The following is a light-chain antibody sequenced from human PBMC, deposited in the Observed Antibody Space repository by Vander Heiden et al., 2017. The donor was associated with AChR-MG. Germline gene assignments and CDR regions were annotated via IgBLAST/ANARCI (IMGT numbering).Light chain of an antibody. J-gene: IGKJ1*01. CDR2: AAS. CDR1: QGISNS. Sequence: DIQMTQSPSSLSASVGDRVTITCRASQGISNSLAWYQQKPGKAPKLLLYAASRLESGVPSRFSGSGSGTDYTLTISSLQPEDFATYYCQQYYSTHTFGQGTKVEIK. CDR3: QQYYSTHT. V-gene: IGKV1-NL1*01.